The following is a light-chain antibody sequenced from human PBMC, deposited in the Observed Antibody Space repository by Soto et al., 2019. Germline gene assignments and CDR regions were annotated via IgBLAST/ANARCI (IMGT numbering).Light chain of an antibody. V-gene: IGLV1-47*01. Sequence: QSVLTQPPSASGTPGQRVTISCSGSSSNIGSHYVYWYQQLPGAAPKLLIYRNDQRPSGVPDRISGSKSGTSASLAISGLRSEDEADYYCAAWDDSLSGNYVFGTGTKLTVL. J-gene: IGLJ1*01. CDR1: SSNIGSHY. CDR2: RND. CDR3: AAWDDSLSGNYV.